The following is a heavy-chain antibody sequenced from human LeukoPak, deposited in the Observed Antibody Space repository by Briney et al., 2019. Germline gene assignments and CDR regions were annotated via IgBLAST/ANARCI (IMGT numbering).Heavy chain of an antibody. D-gene: IGHD4-17*01. Sequence: SETLSLTCAAYGGSFSGYYWSWIRQPPGKGLEWIGEINHSGSTNYNPSLKSRVTISVDTSKNQFSLKLSSVTAADTAVYYCARSRGDYVLKYFQHWGQGTLVTVSS. CDR1: GGSFSGYY. CDR3: ARSRGDYVLKYFQH. V-gene: IGHV4-34*01. J-gene: IGHJ1*01. CDR2: INHSGST.